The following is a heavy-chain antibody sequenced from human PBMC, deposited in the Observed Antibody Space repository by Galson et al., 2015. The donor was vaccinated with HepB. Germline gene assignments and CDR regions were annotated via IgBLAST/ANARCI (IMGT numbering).Heavy chain of an antibody. CDR2: ISGSGGST. CDR1: GFTFSSYA. D-gene: IGHD1-26*01. Sequence: SLRLSCAASGFTFSSYAMSWVRQAPGKGLEWVSAISGSGGSTYYADSVKGRFTISRDNSKNTLYLQMNSLRAEDTAVYYCAKPVGAYFYYYYYMDVWGKGTTVTVSS. CDR3: AKPVGAYFYYYYYMDV. V-gene: IGHV3-23*01. J-gene: IGHJ6*03.